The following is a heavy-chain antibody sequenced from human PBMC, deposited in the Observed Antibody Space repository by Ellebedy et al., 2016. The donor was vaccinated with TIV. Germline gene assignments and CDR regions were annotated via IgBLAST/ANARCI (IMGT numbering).Heavy chain of an antibody. CDR3: ARDRIVRYNRYFDL. CDR2: IYYSGST. V-gene: IGHV4-61*01. D-gene: IGHD2/OR15-2a*01. Sequence: MPSETLSLTCTVSGGSVSSGSYYWSWIRQPPGKGLEWIGYIYYSGSTNYNPSLKSRVTISVDTSKNQFSLKLSSVTAADTAVYYCARDRIVRYNRYFDLWGRGTLVTVSS. CDR1: GGSVSSGSYY. J-gene: IGHJ2*01.